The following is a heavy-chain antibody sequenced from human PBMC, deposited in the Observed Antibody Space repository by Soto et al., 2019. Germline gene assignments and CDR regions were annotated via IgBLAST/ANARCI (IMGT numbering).Heavy chain of an antibody. D-gene: IGHD3-22*01. J-gene: IGHJ3*02. V-gene: IGHV3-23*01. CDR3: ARGSIYYYDSGGQGPADI. CDR2: ISGSGGST. Sequence: GGSLRLSCAASGFTFSSYAMSWVRQAPGKGLEWVSAISGSGGSTYYADSVKGRFTISRDNSKNTLYLQMNSLRAEDTAVYYCARGSIYYYDSGGQGPADIWGQGTMVTVSS. CDR1: GFTFSSYA.